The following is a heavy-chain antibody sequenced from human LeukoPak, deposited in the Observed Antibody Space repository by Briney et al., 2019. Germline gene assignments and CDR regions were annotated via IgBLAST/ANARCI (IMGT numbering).Heavy chain of an antibody. CDR2: ISYDGSNK. V-gene: IGHV3-30-3*01. D-gene: IGHD3-10*01. CDR1: GFTFSSYA. CDR3: AKGYYGSGRDWFDP. Sequence: GGSLRLSCAASGFTFSSYAMHWVRQAPGKGLEWVAVISYDGSNKYYADSVKGRFTISRDNSKNTLYLQMNSLRAEDTAVYYCAKGYYGSGRDWFDPWGQGTLVTVSS. J-gene: IGHJ5*02.